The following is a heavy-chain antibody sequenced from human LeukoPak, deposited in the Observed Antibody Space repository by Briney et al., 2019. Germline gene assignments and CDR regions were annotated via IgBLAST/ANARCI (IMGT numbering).Heavy chain of an antibody. J-gene: IGHJ4*02. CDR2: INPNSGGT. CDR3: VRDKYDFWSGLWGY. Sequence: ASVTVSCKASGYTFTDYYIHWVRQAPGQGLEWMGWINPNSGGTKYAQKFQGRVTMTGDTSITTAYMELSSLRFDDTAIYYCVRDKYDFWSGLWGYWGQETLVTVSS. D-gene: IGHD3-3*01. CDR1: GYTFTDYY. V-gene: IGHV1-2*02.